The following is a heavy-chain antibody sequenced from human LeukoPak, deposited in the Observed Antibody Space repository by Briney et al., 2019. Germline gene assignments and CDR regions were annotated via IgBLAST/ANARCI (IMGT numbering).Heavy chain of an antibody. Sequence: GGSLRLSCAASGFAFRSYAMSWVGQAPGKGLEWVAAISGSGGSTYYADSVKGRFTISRDNSKNTLYLQMNSLRAEDTAVYYCANGRYYDFWSVYTEYFQHWGQGTLVTVSS. CDR1: GFAFRSYA. V-gene: IGHV3-23*01. J-gene: IGHJ1*01. CDR2: ISGSGGST. CDR3: ANGRYYDFWSVYTEYFQH. D-gene: IGHD3-3*01.